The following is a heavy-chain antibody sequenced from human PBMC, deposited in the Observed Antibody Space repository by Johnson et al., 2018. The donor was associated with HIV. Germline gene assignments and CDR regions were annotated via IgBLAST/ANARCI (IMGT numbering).Heavy chain of an antibody. J-gene: IGHJ3*02. V-gene: IGHV3-30*04. CDR3: ARLRGAFDI. CDR1: GFTFSSYA. Sequence: QVQLVESGGGVVQPGRSLRLSCAASGFTFSSYAMHWVRQAPGKGLEWAAVISFDGSNKYFADSVKGRFTISRDNSKNTVYLQINSLRAEDTAVYYCARLRGAFDIWGQGTMVTVSS. CDR2: ISFDGSNK.